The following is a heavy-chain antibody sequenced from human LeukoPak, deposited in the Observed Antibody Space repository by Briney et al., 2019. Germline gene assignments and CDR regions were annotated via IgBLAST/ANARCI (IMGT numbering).Heavy chain of an antibody. CDR1: EYTFASYW. J-gene: IGHJ4*02. D-gene: IGHD6-13*01. CDR2: IYPGDSDA. V-gene: IGHV5-51*01. CDR3: AGPGRYSSSWYVGY. Sequence: GESLKISCKGFEYTFASYWIGWVRQKPGKGLEWMGIIYPGDSDATYSPSFQGQVTISADKSISTAYLQWSSLKASDTAMYYCAGPGRYSSSWYVGYWGQGTLVTVSS.